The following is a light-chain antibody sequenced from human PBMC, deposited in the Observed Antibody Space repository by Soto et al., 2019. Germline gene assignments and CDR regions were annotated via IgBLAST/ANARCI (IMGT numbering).Light chain of an antibody. J-gene: IGLJ3*02. V-gene: IGLV8-61*01. Sequence: QAVVTQEPSFSVSPGGTVTLTCGLSSGSVSTTYSPTWYQQTPGQALRTLIYSTNTRSSGVPDRFSGSILGNKAALTITGAQADDESDYYCVLYMGSGIWVFGGGTKLTVL. CDR2: STN. CDR3: VLYMGSGIWV. CDR1: SGSVSTTYS.